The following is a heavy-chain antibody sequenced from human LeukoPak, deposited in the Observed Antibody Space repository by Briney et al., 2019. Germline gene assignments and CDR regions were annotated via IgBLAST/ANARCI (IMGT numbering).Heavy chain of an antibody. D-gene: IGHD1-1*01. CDR2: IYYSGST. CDR3: ARSTGTNYYYYGMDV. J-gene: IGHJ6*02. Sequence: SETLSLTCTVSGGSVSSGDYYWSWIRQPPGKGLEWIGYIYYSGSTNYNPSLKSRVTISVDTSKNQFSLKLSSVTAADTAVYYCARSTGTNYYYYGMDVWGQGTTVTVSS. CDR1: GGSVSSGDYY. V-gene: IGHV4-61*08.